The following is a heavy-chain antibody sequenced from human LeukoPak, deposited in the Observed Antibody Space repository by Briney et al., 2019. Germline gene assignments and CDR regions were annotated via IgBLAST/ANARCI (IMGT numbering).Heavy chain of an antibody. CDR3: ARDPDSDNAWGWFDS. Sequence: PGGSLRLSCAASGFTFSRTWMSWVRQSPGKGLEWVANINGDGSEEYYVDSVKGRFTISRANARSSLYLQMNSLRAEDTAVYYCARDPDSDNAWGWFDSWGQGTLVTVSS. J-gene: IGHJ5*01. D-gene: IGHD3-16*01. CDR1: GFTFSRTW. CDR2: INGDGSEE. V-gene: IGHV3-7*01.